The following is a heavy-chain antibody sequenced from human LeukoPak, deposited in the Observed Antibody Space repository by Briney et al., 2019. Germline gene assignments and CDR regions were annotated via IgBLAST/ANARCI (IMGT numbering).Heavy chain of an antibody. Sequence: SETLSLTCTVSGGSINSGGYYWSWIRQHPGKGLEWIGYIYYSGSAYYNPSLKSRVTISLDTSKNQFSLKLSSVTAADTAVYYCARGGLWSGYYGWGQGTLVTVSS. J-gene: IGHJ4*02. V-gene: IGHV4-61*08. CDR2: IYYSGSA. CDR3: ARGGLWSGYYG. CDR1: GGSINSGGYY. D-gene: IGHD3-3*01.